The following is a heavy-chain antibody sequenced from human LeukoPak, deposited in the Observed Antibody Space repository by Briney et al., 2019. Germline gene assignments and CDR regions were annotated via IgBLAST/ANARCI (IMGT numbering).Heavy chain of an antibody. J-gene: IGHJ4*02. V-gene: IGHV3-30*03. D-gene: IGHD6-13*01. CDR3: ARVDFGYSSSWEKYFDY. CDR2: ISYDGSNK. Sequence: GRSLRLSCAASGFTFSSYGMHWVRQAPGKGLEWVAVISYDGSNKYYADSVKGRFTISRDNSENTLYLQMNSLRSEDTAVYYCARVDFGYSSSWEKYFDYWGQGTLVTVSS. CDR1: GFTFSSYG.